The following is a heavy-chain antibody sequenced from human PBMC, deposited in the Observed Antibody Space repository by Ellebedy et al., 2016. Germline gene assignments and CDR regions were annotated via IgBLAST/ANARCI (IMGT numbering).Heavy chain of an antibody. CDR2: INSDGSST. J-gene: IGHJ6*04. Sequence: GGSLRLSXAASGFTFSSYWMHWVRQAPGKGLVWVSRINSDGSSTSYADSVKGRFTISRDNAKNTLYLQMNSLRAEDTAVYYCARDELYYDFWSGQVVDVWGKGTTVTVSS. CDR1: GFTFSSYW. CDR3: ARDELYYDFWSGQVVDV. V-gene: IGHV3-74*01. D-gene: IGHD3-3*01.